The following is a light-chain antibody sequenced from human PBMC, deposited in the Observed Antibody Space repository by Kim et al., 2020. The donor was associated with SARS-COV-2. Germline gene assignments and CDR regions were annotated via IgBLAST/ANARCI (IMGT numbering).Light chain of an antibody. CDR3: QQRSNWPQLT. CDR2: DAS. CDR1: QSVSSY. Sequence: EIVLTQSPATLSLSPGERATLSCRASQSVSSYLAWYQQKPGQAPRLLIYDASNRATGIPARFSGSGSGTDFTHTISSLEPEDFAVYYCQQRSNWPQLTFGGGTKVEI. V-gene: IGKV3-11*01. J-gene: IGKJ4*01.